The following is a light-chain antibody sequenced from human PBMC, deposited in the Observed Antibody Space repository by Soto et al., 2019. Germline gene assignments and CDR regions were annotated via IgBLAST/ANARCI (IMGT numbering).Light chain of an antibody. Sequence: EIVMTQSPATLAGSPGETVTLSCRASQSLSGNLAWYQQKPGQAPRLLIFLASTRATGVPARFGGGGSGTKFTPTISGLQSEDFAVYYCQQYSKWPPWTFGPGTKVEIK. CDR1: QSLSGN. V-gene: IGKV3-15*01. CDR3: QQYSKWPPWT. CDR2: LAS. J-gene: IGKJ1*01.